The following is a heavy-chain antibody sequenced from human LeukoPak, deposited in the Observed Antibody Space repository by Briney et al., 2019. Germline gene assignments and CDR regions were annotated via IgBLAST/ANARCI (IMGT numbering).Heavy chain of an antibody. D-gene: IGHD3-22*01. CDR2: IIPIFGTA. V-gene: IGHV1-69*13. Sequence: SVNVSCKASGGTFSSYAISWVQQAPGQGLEWMGGIIPIFGTANYAQKFQGRVTITADESTSTAYMELSSLRSEDTAVYYCARAGNQLDSSGFDYWGQGTLVTVSS. CDR1: GGTFSSYA. J-gene: IGHJ4*02. CDR3: ARAGNQLDSSGFDY.